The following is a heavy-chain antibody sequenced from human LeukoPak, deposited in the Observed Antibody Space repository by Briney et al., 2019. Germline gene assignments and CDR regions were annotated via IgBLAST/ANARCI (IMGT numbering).Heavy chain of an antibody. CDR3: ARGLSSSSYSSSSSFDY. D-gene: IGHD6-6*01. Sequence: SETLALTCAVYGGSFSGYYWSWIRQPPGKGLEWMGEINHSGSTNYSPSLKRRVTISVDTSKNQCSLKLGSVTAADTAVYYCARGLSSSSYSSSSSFDYWGQGTLVTVSS. J-gene: IGHJ4*02. V-gene: IGHV4-34*01. CDR2: INHSGST. CDR1: GGSFSGYY.